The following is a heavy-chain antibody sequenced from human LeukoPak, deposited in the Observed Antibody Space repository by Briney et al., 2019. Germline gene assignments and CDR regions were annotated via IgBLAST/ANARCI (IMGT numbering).Heavy chain of an antibody. Sequence: PGGSLRLSCAASEFSVGSNYMTWVRQAPGKGLEWVSLIYSGGSTYYADSVKGRFTISRDNSKNTLYLQMNSLRAEDTAVYYCARVLFDYYDSSGSFAFDIWGQGTMVTVSS. D-gene: IGHD3-22*01. CDR1: EFSVGSNY. CDR3: ARVLFDYYDSSGSFAFDI. CDR2: IYSGGST. J-gene: IGHJ3*02. V-gene: IGHV3-66*01.